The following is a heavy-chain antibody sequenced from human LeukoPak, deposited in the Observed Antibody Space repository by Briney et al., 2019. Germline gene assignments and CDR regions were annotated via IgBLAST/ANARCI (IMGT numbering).Heavy chain of an antibody. CDR1: GFTFSSYG. D-gene: IGHD3-10*01. Sequence: PGRSLRLSCAASGFTFSSYGMHWVRQAPGKGLEWVAVISYDGSNKYYADSVKGRFTISRDNSKNTLYLQMNSLRAEDTAVYYCAKVPQPLLSPWDYFDYWGQGTLVTVSS. CDR2: ISYDGSNK. CDR3: AKVPQPLLSPWDYFDY. J-gene: IGHJ4*02. V-gene: IGHV3-30*18.